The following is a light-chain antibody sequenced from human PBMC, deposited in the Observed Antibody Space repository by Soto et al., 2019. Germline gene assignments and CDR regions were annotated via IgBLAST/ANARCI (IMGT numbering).Light chain of an antibody. V-gene: IGKV1-27*01. Sequence: DIQLTQSPSSLSASLGDRVTITCRASQGIGVYLAWFQQKPGNVPRLLIYAASTLQSGVPSRFSGSGSGTDFTLTISSLQPEDVATYYCQKYNSAPLTFGGGTKVDIK. CDR3: QKYNSAPLT. CDR2: AAS. CDR1: QGIGVY. J-gene: IGKJ4*01.